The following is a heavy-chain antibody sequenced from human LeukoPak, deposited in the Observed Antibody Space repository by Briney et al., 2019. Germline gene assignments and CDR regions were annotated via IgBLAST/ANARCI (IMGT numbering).Heavy chain of an antibody. V-gene: IGHV4-39*01. CDR2: ISYSGST. Sequence: SETLSLTCTVSGVSISSSYYWGWIRQPPGKGLEGIGSISYSGSTYYNPSLKSRVTISVDTSKNQFSLKLSSVTAADTAVYYCARLLGDDYWGQGTLVTVSS. J-gene: IGHJ4*02. D-gene: IGHD3-16*01. CDR1: GVSISSSYY. CDR3: ARLLGDDY.